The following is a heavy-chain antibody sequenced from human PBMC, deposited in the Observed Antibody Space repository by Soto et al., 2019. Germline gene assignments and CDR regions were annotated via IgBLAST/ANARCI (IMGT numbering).Heavy chain of an antibody. CDR2: ISWNSGTI. CDR1: GFTFDDHA. V-gene: IGHV3-9*01. Sequence: GGSLRLSCAASGFTFDDHAMHWVRQGPGKGLEWVSGISWNSGTIVYADSVKGRFTISRDNTKNSLYLQMDSLRREDTALYYCAKDIKSTGWYFGLHLWCQGTTVTVPS. CDR3: AKDIKSTGWYFGLHL. J-gene: IGHJ6*02. D-gene: IGHD6-19*01.